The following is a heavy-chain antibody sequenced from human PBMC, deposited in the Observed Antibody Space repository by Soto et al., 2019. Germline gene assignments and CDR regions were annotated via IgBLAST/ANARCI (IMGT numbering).Heavy chain of an antibody. CDR3: ASHYDMWSGYLSPVDY. CDR2: IDTSGTKT. J-gene: IGHJ4*02. Sequence: GGSLRLSCAASGYTFSTYAMNWVRQAPGKGLEWISNIDTSGTKTYYADSVKGRFTITRDNAKNSLYLEMNSLRDEDTAVYYCASHYDMWSGYLSPVDYWGQGTLVTVSS. CDR1: GYTFSTYA. V-gene: IGHV3-48*03. D-gene: IGHD3-3*01.